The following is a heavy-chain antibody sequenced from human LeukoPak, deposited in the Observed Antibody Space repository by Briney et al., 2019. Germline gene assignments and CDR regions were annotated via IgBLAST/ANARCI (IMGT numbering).Heavy chain of an antibody. CDR2: IYYSGST. D-gene: IGHD3-10*02. CDR1: CASISTYGYY. J-gene: IGHJ4*02. V-gene: IGHV4-31*03. CDR3: AREDVYVGSDY. Sequence: QTLSLTGTVSCASISTYGYYWIWVRQHPGMDLEWIGYIYYSGSTYYNPSLKSRVSISVDTSKNQFSLKLSSVTAADTAVYYCAREDVYVGSDYWGQGTLVTVSS.